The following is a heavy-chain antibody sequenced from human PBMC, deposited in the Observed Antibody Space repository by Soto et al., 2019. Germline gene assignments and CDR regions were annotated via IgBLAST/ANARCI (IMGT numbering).Heavy chain of an antibody. CDR1: GGSISSSSYY. J-gene: IGHJ5*02. CDR2: IYYSGST. D-gene: IGHD3-3*01. V-gene: IGHV4-39*01. Sequence: SETLSLTCTVSGGSISSSSYYWGWIRQPPGKGLEWIGSIYYSGSTYYNPSLKSRVTISVDTSKNQFSLKLSSVTAADTAVYYWASLLQGGSLLEWLSYNWFDPWGQGTLVTVSS. CDR3: ASLLQGGSLLEWLSYNWFDP.